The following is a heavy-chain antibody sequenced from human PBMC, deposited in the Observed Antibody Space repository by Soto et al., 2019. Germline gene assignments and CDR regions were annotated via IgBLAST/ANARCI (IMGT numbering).Heavy chain of an antibody. D-gene: IGHD3-3*01. CDR2: INHSGGT. CDR3: ARGMTIFGVVLADYYGMDV. Sequence: SETLSLTCAVYGGSFSGYYWSWIRQPPGKGLEWIGEINHSGGTNYNPSLKSRVTISVDTSKNQFSPKLSSVTAADTAVYYCARGMTIFGVVLADYYGMDVWGQGTTVTVSS. V-gene: IGHV4-34*01. CDR1: GGSFSGYY. J-gene: IGHJ6*02.